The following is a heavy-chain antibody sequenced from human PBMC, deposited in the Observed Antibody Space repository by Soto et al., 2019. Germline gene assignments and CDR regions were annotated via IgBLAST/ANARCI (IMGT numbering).Heavy chain of an antibody. CDR3: VMVDNYVTPTPQDV. Sequence: QVQLVQSGDEVKKLGASVKVSCKASGYIFVNYGIAWVRQAPGQGLGWMGWISPYTGNTHSATKSQGRLTMTTDTSTSTAYMDLGSLTSDDTAVYYCVMVDNYVTPTPQDVWGQGTTVTVSS. CDR1: GYIFVNYG. D-gene: IGHD3-16*01. J-gene: IGHJ6*02. CDR2: ISPYTGNT. V-gene: IGHV1-18*01.